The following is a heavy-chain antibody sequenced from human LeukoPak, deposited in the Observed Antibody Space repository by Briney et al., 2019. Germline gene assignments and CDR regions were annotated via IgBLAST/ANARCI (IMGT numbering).Heavy chain of an antibody. D-gene: IGHD2-15*01. CDR2: LSGSGRGT. J-gene: IGHJ6*02. CDR3: AKMYCRGPWCYTGGDDKFYGMDV. CDR1: GFTFNNFA. Sequence: GGSLRLSCVASGFTFNNFAMSWVRQAPGKGLEWVSTLSGSGRGTNYADSVKGRFIISRDNSKKTLSLQMCSLRAEDTAAYYCAKMYCRGPWCYTGGDDKFYGMDVWGQGTTVTVSS. V-gene: IGHV3-23*01.